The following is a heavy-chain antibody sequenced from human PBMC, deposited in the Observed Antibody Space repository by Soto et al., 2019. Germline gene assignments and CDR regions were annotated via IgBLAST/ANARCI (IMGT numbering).Heavy chain of an antibody. CDR2: ISAYNGNT. D-gene: IGHD2-15*01. Sequence: ASVKVSCKASGYTFTSYGISWVRQAPGQGLEWMGWISAYNGNTNYAQKLQGRVTMTTDTSTSTAYMELNSLRAEDTAVYYCARLTRDNYYYGMDVWGQGTTVTVSS. V-gene: IGHV1-18*01. CDR1: GYTFTSYG. CDR3: ARLTRDNYYYGMDV. J-gene: IGHJ6*02.